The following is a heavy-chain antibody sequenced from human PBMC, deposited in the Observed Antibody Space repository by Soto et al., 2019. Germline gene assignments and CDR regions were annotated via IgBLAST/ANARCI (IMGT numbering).Heavy chain of an antibody. CDR1: GFTFSSYN. J-gene: IGHJ4*02. D-gene: IGHD2-21*02. CDR2: ISGSDDST. CDR3: AKRVVTDY. Sequence: EVQLVESGGGLVKPGGSLRLSCVGSGFTFSSYNINWVRQAPGKGLEWVSAISGSDDSTYYADSVKGRFTISRDNSKNTLYLQMYSLRAEDTAVYYCAKRVVTDYWGQGTLVTVSS. V-gene: IGHV3-23*04.